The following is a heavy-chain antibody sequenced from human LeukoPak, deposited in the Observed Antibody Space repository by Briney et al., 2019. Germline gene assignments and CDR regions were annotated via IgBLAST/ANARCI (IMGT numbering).Heavy chain of an antibody. CDR1: GFTFDKYG. D-gene: IGHD4-17*01. J-gene: IGHJ3*02. Sequence: GGSLRLSCAASGFTFDKYGIGFVRQTPGQGLEWVTSISASGGRAYYRESVKSRFPISRDNSMNTVYLQMNSLRAEDSAMYFCVKDWTREASGLGDTFHIWGQGTTVTVSS. CDR2: ISASGGRA. CDR3: VKDWTREASGLGDTFHI. V-gene: IGHV3-23*02.